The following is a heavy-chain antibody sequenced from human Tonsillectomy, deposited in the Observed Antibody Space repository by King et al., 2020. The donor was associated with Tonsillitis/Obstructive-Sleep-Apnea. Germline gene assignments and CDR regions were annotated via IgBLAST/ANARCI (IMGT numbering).Heavy chain of an antibody. CDR2: IKSKIDGGKT. V-gene: IGHV3-15*01. CDR3: STDRIKALVLGYYYSMDV. D-gene: IGHD6-6*01. J-gene: IGHJ6*03. Sequence: VQLVESGGGLVKAGGSLRLSCAASGFTSSNAWMSWVRQAPGKGLEWVGRIKSKIDGGKTDYAAPVKGRFTISRDDSKNTLYVQINSLKNEDTSVYYCSTDRIKALVLGYYYSMDVWGKGTTVTVSS. CDR1: GFTSSNAW.